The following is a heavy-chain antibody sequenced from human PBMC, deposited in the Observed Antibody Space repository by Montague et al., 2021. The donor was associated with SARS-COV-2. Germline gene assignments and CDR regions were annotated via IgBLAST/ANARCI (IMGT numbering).Heavy chain of an antibody. D-gene: IGHD3-22*01. V-gene: IGHV4-4*03. CDR1: GDSISNSNW. CDR2: IFRSGDS. CDR3: VRGGTMTVVVFDY. J-gene: IGHJ4*02. Sequence: PETLSLTCTVSGDSISNSNWWTWVRQSPGRGLEWIGEIFRSGDSNYNPSLKSRVTMSVDMSRNQFSLSLSNVTAADTAIYYCVRGGTMTVVVFDYWGQGTLVTVSS.